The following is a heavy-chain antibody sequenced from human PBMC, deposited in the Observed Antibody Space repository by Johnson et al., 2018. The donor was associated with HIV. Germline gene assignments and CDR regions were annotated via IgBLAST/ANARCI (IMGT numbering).Heavy chain of an antibody. CDR1: GFTFSSYG. D-gene: IGHD2-8*02. J-gene: IGHJ3*02. V-gene: IGHV3-7*01. Sequence: VQLVESGGGLIQPGGSLRLSCAASGFTFSSYGMHWVRQAPGKGLEWVAIIYQDGSEKYYLDSVKGRFTISSDNAKDSLYLQMNSLRAEDTAVYYCARWGRGSIVLVVYARSDAFDIWGQGTMVTVSS. CDR3: ARWGRGSIVLVVYARSDAFDI. CDR2: IYQDGSEK.